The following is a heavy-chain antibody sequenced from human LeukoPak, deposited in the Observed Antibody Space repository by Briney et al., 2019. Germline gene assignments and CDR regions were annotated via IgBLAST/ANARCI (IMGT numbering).Heavy chain of an antibody. CDR1: GYTFTSYG. CDR3: ARDSQPAYYYGMDV. J-gene: IGHJ6*02. Sequence: GASVKVSCKASGYTFTSYGISWVRQAPGQGLEWMGWISAYNGNTNYAQKLQGRVTMTTDTSTSTAYMELRSLGSDDTAVYYCARDSQPAYYYGMDVWGQGTTVTVSS. CDR2: ISAYNGNT. V-gene: IGHV1-18*01. D-gene: IGHD6-13*01.